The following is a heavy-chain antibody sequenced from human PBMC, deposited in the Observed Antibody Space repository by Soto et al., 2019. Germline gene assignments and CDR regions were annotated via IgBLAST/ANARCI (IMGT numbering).Heavy chain of an antibody. J-gene: IGHJ4*02. CDR3: ARVLVVVPVARLGVDY. V-gene: IGHV1-18*01. Sequence: QVQLVQSGAEVKKPGASVKVSCKASGYTFTNYGISWVRQAPGQGLEWMGWISAYNGNTKYAQKLQGRVTMTTDTSTSKGYMELRSLRSGDTAVYYSARVLVVVPVARLGVDYWGQGALVTVSS. D-gene: IGHD2-2*01. CDR1: GYTFTNYG. CDR2: ISAYNGNT.